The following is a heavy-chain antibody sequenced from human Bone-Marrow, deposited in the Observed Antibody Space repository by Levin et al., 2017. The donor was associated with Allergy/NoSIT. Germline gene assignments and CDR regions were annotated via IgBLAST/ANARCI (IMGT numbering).Heavy chain of an antibody. CDR3: ARDLPYGTGCYGSSAY. CDR1: GFTFSSYG. V-gene: IGHV3-23*01. J-gene: IGHJ4*02. Sequence: GGSLRLSCAASGFTFSSYGMTWVRQSPGRGLEWVASIRTGGGGTQYADSVKGRFTISRDNSKTTVYLQMNSLRDEDTALYYCARDLPYGTGCYGSSAYWGQGTLVTVSS. D-gene: IGHD2-15*01. CDR2: IRTGGGGT.